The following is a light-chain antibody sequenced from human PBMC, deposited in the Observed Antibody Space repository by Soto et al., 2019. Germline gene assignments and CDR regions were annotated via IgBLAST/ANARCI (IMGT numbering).Light chain of an antibody. J-gene: IGKJ1*01. CDR3: QQYNSYPWT. CDR1: ESISGW. V-gene: IGKV1-5*01. CDR2: DAS. Sequence: DIQMTQSPSTLSASAGDRVTITCRASESISGWLAWYQQKPGKAPKLLIYDASTLQSGVPSRGSGSGSGTEFTLTISSLQPDDFATYYCQQYNSYPWTFGQGTKVDVK.